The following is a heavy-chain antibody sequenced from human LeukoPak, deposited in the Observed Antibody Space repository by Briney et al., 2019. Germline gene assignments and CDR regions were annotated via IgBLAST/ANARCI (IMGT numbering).Heavy chain of an antibody. V-gene: IGHV4-34*01. D-gene: IGHD1-26*01. CDR1: GESLSGYY. Sequence: SETLSLTCAVYGESLSGYYWSWIRQPPGKGLEWIGEINHSGSSNYNPSLKSRVTILVDTSKNQFSPNLSSVTAADTAVYYCARAPRGSYDYWGQGTQVTVSS. J-gene: IGHJ4*02. CDR3: ARAPRGSYDY. CDR2: INHSGSS.